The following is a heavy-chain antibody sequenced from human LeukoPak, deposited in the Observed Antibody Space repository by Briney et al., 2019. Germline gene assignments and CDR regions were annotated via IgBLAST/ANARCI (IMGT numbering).Heavy chain of an antibody. CDR3: AKAARWGDFDY. J-gene: IGHJ4*02. D-gene: IGHD3-16*01. Sequence: ARSLRLSCAASGFTFDDYAMHWVRQAPGKGLEWVSGISWNSGSIGYADSVKGRFTISRDNAKNSLYLQMNSLRAEDTALYYCAKAARWGDFDYWGQGTLVTVSS. CDR2: ISWNSGSI. V-gene: IGHV3-9*01. CDR1: GFTFDDYA.